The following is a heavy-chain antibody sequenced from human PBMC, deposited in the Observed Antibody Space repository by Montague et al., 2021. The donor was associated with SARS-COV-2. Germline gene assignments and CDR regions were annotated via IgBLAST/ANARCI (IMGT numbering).Heavy chain of an antibody. Sequence: SETLSLTCTVSDDSISSSSYYWAWIRQPPGKGLEWIGSIYYSGSTYYNPSLKSRVTISVDTYKKQFSLNLSSVTAADTALFYCVRGRSGYSNPLDHWGQGTLVTVSS. CDR3: VRGRSGYSNPLDH. D-gene: IGHD3-3*01. J-gene: IGHJ4*02. CDR1: DDSISSSSYY. V-gene: IGHV4-39*01. CDR2: IYYSGST.